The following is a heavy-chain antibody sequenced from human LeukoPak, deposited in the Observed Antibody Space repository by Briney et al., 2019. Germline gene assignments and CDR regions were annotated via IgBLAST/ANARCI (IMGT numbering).Heavy chain of an antibody. Sequence: ASVKVSCKASGYTFTSYDINWVRQATGQGSEWMGWMNPKSGNTGYAQKFQGRVTMTRNTSISTAYMELSSLRSEDTAVYYCARVSVRDYYGSGSYGYWGQGTLVTVSS. CDR1: GYTFTSYD. CDR3: ARVSVRDYYGSGSYGY. CDR2: MNPKSGNT. J-gene: IGHJ4*02. D-gene: IGHD3-10*01. V-gene: IGHV1-8*01.